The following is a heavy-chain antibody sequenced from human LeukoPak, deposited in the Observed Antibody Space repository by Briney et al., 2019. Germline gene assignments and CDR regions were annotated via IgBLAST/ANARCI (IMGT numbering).Heavy chain of an antibody. CDR1: GYTFTGYY. J-gene: IGHJ4*02. V-gene: IGHV1-2*02. D-gene: IGHD3-16*01. CDR3: APRGGGASLHFDY. CDR2: INVDSGDT. Sequence: GASVKVSCKASGYTFTGYYIHWVRQAPGQGLEWMGWINVDSGDTNYAQKFQGRVTMTRDTSISTAQMDLSRLKSDDTAVYYCAPRGGGASLHFDYWGQGTLVTVSS.